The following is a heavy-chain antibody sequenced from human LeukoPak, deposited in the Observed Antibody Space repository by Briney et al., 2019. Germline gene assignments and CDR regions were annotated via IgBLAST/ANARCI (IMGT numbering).Heavy chain of an antibody. Sequence: GGPLRLSCAASGFTVSSNFMTWVRQAPGKGLEWVSAISGSGGSTYYADSVKGRFTISRDNSKNTLYLQMNSLRAEDTAVYYCAKVGGYSYDPYYYYSMDVWGKGTTVTVSS. CDR2: ISGSGGST. CDR1: GFTVSSNF. CDR3: AKVGGYSYDPYYYYSMDV. D-gene: IGHD5-18*01. V-gene: IGHV3-23*01. J-gene: IGHJ6*04.